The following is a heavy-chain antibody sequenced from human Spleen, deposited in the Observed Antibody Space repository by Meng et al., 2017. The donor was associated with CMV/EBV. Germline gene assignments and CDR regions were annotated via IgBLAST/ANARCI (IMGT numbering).Heavy chain of an antibody. CDR1: GFTFGDYA. CDR3: ARVGGSWYEVELFAFDI. V-gene: IGHV3-21*01. Sequence: GESLKISCTASGFTFGDYAMSWVRQAPGKGLEWVSSISSSSSYIYYADSVKGRFTISRDNAKNSLYLQMNSLRAEDTAVYYCARVGGSWYEVELFAFDIWGQGTMVTVSS. J-gene: IGHJ3*02. CDR2: ISSSSSYI. D-gene: IGHD6-13*01.